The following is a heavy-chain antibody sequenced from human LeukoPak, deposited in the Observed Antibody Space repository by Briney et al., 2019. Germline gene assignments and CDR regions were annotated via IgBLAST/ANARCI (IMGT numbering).Heavy chain of an antibody. Sequence: GSSVKVSCKASGGTFSSYGISWVRQAPGQGLEWMGWISAYNGNTNYAQKLQGRVTMTTDTSTSTAYMELRSLRSDDTAVYYCARDLPPKLDQGYYYYYYGMDVWGQGTTVTVSS. V-gene: IGHV1-18*01. CDR3: ARDLPPKLDQGYYYYYYGMDV. J-gene: IGHJ6*02. CDR2: ISAYNGNT. CDR1: GGTFSSYG. D-gene: IGHD1-1*01.